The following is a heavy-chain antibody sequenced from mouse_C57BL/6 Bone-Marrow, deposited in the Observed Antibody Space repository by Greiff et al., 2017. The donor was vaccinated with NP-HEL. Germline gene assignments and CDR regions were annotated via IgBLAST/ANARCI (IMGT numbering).Heavy chain of an antibody. V-gene: IGHV1-53*01. J-gene: IGHJ3*01. CDR1: GYTFTSYW. D-gene: IGHD1-1*01. CDR2: INPSNGGT. Sequence: QVQLQQPGTELVKPGASVKLSCKASGYTFTSYWMHWVKQRPGQGLEWIGNINPSNGGTNYNEKFKSQATLTVAKSASTAYMQLSSLTSEDSAVYYCARWGYYGSGDAYWGQGTLVTVSA. CDR3: ARWGYYGSGDAY.